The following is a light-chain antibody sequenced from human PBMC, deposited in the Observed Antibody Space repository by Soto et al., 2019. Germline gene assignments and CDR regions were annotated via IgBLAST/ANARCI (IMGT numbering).Light chain of an antibody. V-gene: IGKV1-39*01. Sequence: DIQVTQSPSSLSASVGDRVTISCRASQSISSYLNWYQQTPGKAPKLLIYAASNLESGVPSRFSGSGSGTDFTLTISSLQPEDFATYYCQQNYSPPQIFGPGTKVDIK. CDR3: QQNYSPPQI. J-gene: IGKJ3*01. CDR2: AAS. CDR1: QSISSY.